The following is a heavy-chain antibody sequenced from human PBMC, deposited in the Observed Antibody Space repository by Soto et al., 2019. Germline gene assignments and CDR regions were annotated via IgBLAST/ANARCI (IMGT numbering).Heavy chain of an antibody. J-gene: IGHJ4*02. CDR1: GFTFSNYA. CDR3: AKAYNGWYNFDY. CDR2: ISNSGGST. V-gene: IGHV3-23*01. D-gene: IGHD6-19*01. Sequence: HPGGSLRLSCAVSGFTFSNYAMSWVRQAPGKGLEWVSLISNSGGSTYYADSVKGRFTVSRDNSKNTLYLQMNNLRAEDTAVYHCAKAYNGWYNFDYWGQGTQVTVSS.